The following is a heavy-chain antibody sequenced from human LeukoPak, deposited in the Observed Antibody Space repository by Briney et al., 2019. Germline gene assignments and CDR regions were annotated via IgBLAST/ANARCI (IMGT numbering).Heavy chain of an antibody. J-gene: IGHJ4*02. CDR3: ASAGWKY. Sequence: SETLSLTCAVSGDSICTNHWWRWVRQPPGKGLEWIGDVYHSVSTNYNPSLKSRVTISVDKSKNRSCLKVTDVTAAGSARYYCASAGWKYWGQGTRVTVSS. D-gene: IGHD1-1*01. V-gene: IGHV4-4*02. CDR2: VYHSVST. CDR1: GDSICTNHW.